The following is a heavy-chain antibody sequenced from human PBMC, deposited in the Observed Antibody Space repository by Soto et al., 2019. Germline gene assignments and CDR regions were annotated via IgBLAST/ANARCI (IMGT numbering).Heavy chain of an antibody. J-gene: IGHJ5*02. CDR3: ARQSSGWYNWFDP. V-gene: IGHV4-30-4*01. D-gene: IGHD6-19*01. CDR1: GGSISSGGYY. Sequence: TLSLTCTVSGGSISSGGYYWSWIRQHPGKGLEWIGYIYYSGSIYYNPSLKSRVTISVDTSKNQFSLKLSSVTGAETAVYYCARQSSGWYNWFDPWGQGTLVTVSS. CDR2: IYYSGSI.